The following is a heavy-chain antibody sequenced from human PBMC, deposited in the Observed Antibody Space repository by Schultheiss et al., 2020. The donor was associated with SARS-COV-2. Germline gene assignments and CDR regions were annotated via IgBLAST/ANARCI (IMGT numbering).Heavy chain of an antibody. CDR1: GGSISSGGYY. CDR2: IYYSGST. J-gene: IGHJ4*02. CDR3: ARSRSYQLLFHVDY. Sequence: SETLSLTCTVSGGSISSGGYYWSWIRQHPGKGLEWIGYIYYSGSTNYNPSLKSRVTISVDTSKNQFSLKLSSVTAADTAVYYCARSRSYQLLFHVDYWGQGTLVTVSS. V-gene: IGHV4-61*08. D-gene: IGHD2-2*01.